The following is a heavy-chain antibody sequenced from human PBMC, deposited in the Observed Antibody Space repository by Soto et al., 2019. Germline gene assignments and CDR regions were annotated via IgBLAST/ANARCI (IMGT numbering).Heavy chain of an antibody. D-gene: IGHD6-13*01. Sequence: GGSLRLSCAASGFTFSSYSVNWVRQAPGKGLEWVSSISSSSSYIYYADSVKGRFTISRDNAKNSLYLQMNSLRAEDTAVYYCARGSSAAAGPTDYYYYYGMDVWGQGTTVTVSS. CDR1: GFTFSSYS. J-gene: IGHJ6*02. V-gene: IGHV3-21*01. CDR2: ISSSSSYI. CDR3: ARGSSAAAGPTDYYYYYGMDV.